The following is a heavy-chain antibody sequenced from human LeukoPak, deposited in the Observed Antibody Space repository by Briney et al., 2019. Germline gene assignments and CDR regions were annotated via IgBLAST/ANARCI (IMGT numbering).Heavy chain of an antibody. CDR3: AREGTGLVIITASFDY. CDR1: GGSISSSSSY. Sequence: SETLSLTCTVSGGSISSSSSYWGWIRQPPGRGLEWIGSIYYSGNTYYNPSLKSRVTISVDTSKNDFSLKLTSVTAADTAVYYCAREGTGLVIITASFDYWGQGILVTVSS. J-gene: IGHJ4*02. V-gene: IGHV4-39*07. CDR2: IYYSGNT. D-gene: IGHD3-9*01.